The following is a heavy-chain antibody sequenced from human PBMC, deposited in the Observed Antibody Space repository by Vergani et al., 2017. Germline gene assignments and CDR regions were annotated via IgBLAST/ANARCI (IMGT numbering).Heavy chain of an antibody. CDR3: ARSHGYCSSTSCYTDNWFDP. V-gene: IGHV5-51*03. CDR2: IYPGDSDT. CDR1: GYSFTSYW. D-gene: IGHD2-2*02. J-gene: IGHJ5*02. Sequence: EVQLVQSGAEVKKPGESLKISCKGSGYSFTSYWIGWVRQMPGKGLEWMGIIYPGDSDTRYSPSFQGQVTISADKSLSTAYLQWSSLKASDTAMYYCARSHGYCSSTSCYTDNWFDPWGQGTLVTVSS.